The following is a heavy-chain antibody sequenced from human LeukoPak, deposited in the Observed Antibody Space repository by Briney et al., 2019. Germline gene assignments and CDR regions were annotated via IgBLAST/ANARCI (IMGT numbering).Heavy chain of an antibody. CDR3: ARGVTMVRGVPYYYYGMDV. D-gene: IGHD3-10*01. CDR1: GYTFTGYY. CDR2: INPKSGGT. J-gene: IGHJ6*02. Sequence: GASVKVSCKASGYTFTGYYMHWVRQAPGQGLEWMGWINPKSGGTNYAQKFQGRVTMARDTSISTAYMELSRLRSDDTAVYYCARGVTMVRGVPYYYYGMDVWGQGTTVTVSS. V-gene: IGHV1-2*02.